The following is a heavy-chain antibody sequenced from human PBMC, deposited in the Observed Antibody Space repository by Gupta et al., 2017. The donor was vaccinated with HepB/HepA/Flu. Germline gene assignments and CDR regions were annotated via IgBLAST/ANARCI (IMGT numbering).Heavy chain of an antibody. CDR3: ARREIDCGSGYRYFKY. CDR2: INTNNGGT. CDR1: GYTFTGYF. J-gene: IGHJ1*01. V-gene: IGHV1-2*02. D-gene: IGHD3-3*01. Sequence: QVQLVQSGAEIMKPGASVKVSCKASGYTFTGYFMHWVRQAPGQGLEWMGWINTNNGGTKYAQKLQGRVTMTRDTSISTADMELNRLTSDETAVYFCARREIDCGSGYRYFKYGGQGTLVTVSS.